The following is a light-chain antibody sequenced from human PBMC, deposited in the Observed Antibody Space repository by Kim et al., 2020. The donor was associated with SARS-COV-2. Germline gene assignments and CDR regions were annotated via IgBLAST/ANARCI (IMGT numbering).Light chain of an antibody. Sequence: LSVSPGESATLSCRASQSVNTNLAWYQQKPGQAPRLVIYGASTRATGIPATFSGSGSGTEFTLTISSLQSEDFAVYYCQQYNNYCTFGQGTKLEI. CDR2: GAS. CDR3: QQYNNYCT. V-gene: IGKV3-15*01. CDR1: QSVNTN. J-gene: IGKJ2*02.